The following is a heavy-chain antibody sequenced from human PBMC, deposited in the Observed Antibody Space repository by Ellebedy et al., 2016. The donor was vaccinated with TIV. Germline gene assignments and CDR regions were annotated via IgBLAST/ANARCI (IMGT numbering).Heavy chain of an antibody. CDR3: AREYSYVGPTDY. D-gene: IGHD5-18*01. CDR2: IFSGGST. J-gene: IGHJ4*02. V-gene: IGHV4-59*01. Sequence: GSLRLSCTVSRGSFNGYYWSWIRQPPGKGLEWIGYIFSGGSTNYNPSLQSRVTISLDTSKNQFSLTLSAVSAADTAVYYCAREYSYVGPTDYWGQGILVTVSS. CDR1: RGSFNGYY.